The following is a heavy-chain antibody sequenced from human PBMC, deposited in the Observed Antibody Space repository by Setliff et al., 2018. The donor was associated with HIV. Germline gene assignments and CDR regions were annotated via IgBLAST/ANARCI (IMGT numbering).Heavy chain of an antibody. CDR3: ARDISGVGGPKYYFDY. CDR2: MYHTGST. CDR1: GGSISSGGFY. V-gene: IGHV4-31*03. J-gene: IGHJ4*02. Sequence: PSETLSLTCTVSGGSISSGGFYWSWIRQRPGKGLEWIGYMYHTGSTYYNPSLKSRATISVDTSKNQFSLTLSSVTAADTAVYYCARDISGVGGPKYYFDYWGQGTLVTVSS. D-gene: IGHD1-26*01.